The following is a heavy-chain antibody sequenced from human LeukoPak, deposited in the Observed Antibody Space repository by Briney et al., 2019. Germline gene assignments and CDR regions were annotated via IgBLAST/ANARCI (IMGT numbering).Heavy chain of an antibody. CDR3: AKPTDY. Sequence: GRSLRLSCAASGFTFSSYGMHWVRQAPGKGLEWVAVISYDGSNKYYADSVKGRFTISRDNSKNTLYLQMNSLRAEDTAVYYCAKPTDYWGQGTLVTVSS. V-gene: IGHV3-30*18. CDR1: GFTFSSYG. J-gene: IGHJ4*02. CDR2: ISYDGSNK.